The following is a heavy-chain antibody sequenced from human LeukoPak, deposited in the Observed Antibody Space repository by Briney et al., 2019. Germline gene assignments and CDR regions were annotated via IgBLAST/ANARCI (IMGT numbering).Heavy chain of an antibody. V-gene: IGHV3-53*01. CDR3: AREGSYYDSSGSFDY. Sequence: PGGSLRLSCAASGFTVSSNYMSWVRQAPGKGLEWVSVIYSGGSTYYADSVKGRFTISRDNSKNTLYLQMNSLRAEDTAVYYCAREGSYYDSSGSFDYWGQGTLVTVSS. CDR2: IYSGGST. CDR1: GFTVSSNY. D-gene: IGHD3-22*01. J-gene: IGHJ4*02.